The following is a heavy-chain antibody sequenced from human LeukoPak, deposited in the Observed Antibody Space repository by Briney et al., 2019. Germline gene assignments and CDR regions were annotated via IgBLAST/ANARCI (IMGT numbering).Heavy chain of an antibody. V-gene: IGHV1-8*03. D-gene: IGHD6-13*01. J-gene: IGHJ5*02. CDR1: GYTFTSYD. CDR2: MNPNSGNT. CDR3: ARDRLAAAGLRYNWFDP. Sequence: ASVKVSCKASGYTFTSYDINWVRQATGQGLEWMGWMNPNSGNTGYAQKFQGRVTITRNTSISTAYMELSRLRSDDTAVYYCARDRLAAAGLRYNWFDPWGQGTLVTVSS.